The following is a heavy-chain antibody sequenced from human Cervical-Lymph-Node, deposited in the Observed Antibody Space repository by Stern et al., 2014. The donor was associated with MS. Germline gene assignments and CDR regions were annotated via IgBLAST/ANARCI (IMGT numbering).Heavy chain of an antibody. CDR1: GFTFDDYA. V-gene: IGHV3-9*01. Sequence: EVQLVESGGGLVQPGRSLRLSCAASGFTFDDYAMHWVRQAPGKGLEWVSGISWNSGSIGYADYVKGRFTISRDNAKNSLYLQMNSLRAEDTALYYCAKALPGRSGMDVWGQGTTVTVSS. D-gene: IGHD5/OR15-5a*01. CDR3: AKALPGRSGMDV. CDR2: ISWNSGSI. J-gene: IGHJ6*02.